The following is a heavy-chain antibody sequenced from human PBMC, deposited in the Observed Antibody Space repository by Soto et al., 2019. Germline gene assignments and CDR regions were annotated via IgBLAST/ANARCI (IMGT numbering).Heavy chain of an antibody. V-gene: IGHV3-11*01. CDR2: ISSSGSTI. D-gene: IGHD3-3*01. J-gene: IGHJ4*02. Sequence: PGGSLRLSCAASGFTFSDYYMSWIRQAPGKGLEWVSYISSSGSTIYYADSVKGRFTISRDNAKNSLYLQMNSLRAEDTAVYYCARVERGITIFGVVIPPFDXWGQGTLLTVSS. CDR3: ARVERGITIFGVVIPPFDX. CDR1: GFTFSDYY.